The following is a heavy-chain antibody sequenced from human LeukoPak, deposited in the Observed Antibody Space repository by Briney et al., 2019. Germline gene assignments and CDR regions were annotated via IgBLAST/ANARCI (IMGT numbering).Heavy chain of an antibody. Sequence: ASVKVSCKTSGGTFNSYAISWVRQAPGQGLEWMGGITAIFRTTNYAQKFQGRVTITADESMSTVYMELSSLRSEDTAVYYCARHSGYHSTMYLDYWGQGTLVTVSS. CDR2: ITAIFRTT. CDR3: ARHSGYHSTMYLDY. J-gene: IGHJ4*02. V-gene: IGHV1-69*13. D-gene: IGHD3-22*01. CDR1: GGTFNSYA.